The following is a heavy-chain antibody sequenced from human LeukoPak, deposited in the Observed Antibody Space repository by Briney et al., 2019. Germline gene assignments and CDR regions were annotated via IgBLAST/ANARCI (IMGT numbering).Heavy chain of an antibody. D-gene: IGHD6-19*01. CDR1: GGSISSYY. J-gene: IGHJ4*02. Sequence: PSETLSLTCSVSGGSISSYYWSWIRQPPGKGLEWIGCLYHSGTTTYNPSLKSRITISVDTSRNQFSLKLNSMAAADTALYFCAGGGQWLAFDSWGQGTLDTVSS. CDR3: AGGGQWLAFDS. CDR2: LYHSGTT. V-gene: IGHV4-59*01.